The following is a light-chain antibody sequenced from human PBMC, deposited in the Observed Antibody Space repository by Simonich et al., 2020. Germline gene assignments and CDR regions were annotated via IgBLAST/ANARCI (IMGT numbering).Light chain of an antibody. CDR2: DAS. CDR3: QQYGSSPWT. Sequence: EIVLTQSPGTLSLSPGERATLSCRASQSVSSSYLAWYQQKPGLAPRLLIYDASSRATGIPDRFSGSGSGTEFTLNISRLEPEDLAVYYCQQYGSSPWTFGQGTKVEIK. CDR1: QSVSSSY. V-gene: IGKV3D-20*01. J-gene: IGKJ1*01.